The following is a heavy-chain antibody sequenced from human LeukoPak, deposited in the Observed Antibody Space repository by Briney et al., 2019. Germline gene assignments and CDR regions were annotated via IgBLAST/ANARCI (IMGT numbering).Heavy chain of an antibody. CDR1: GDSIDTKNYY. CDR2: IYYSGNT. Sequence: PSETLSLTCTVSGDSIDTKNYYWGWIRQPPGKGLEWIGSIYYSGNTYYNPSLKSRVTLSIDTSKNQFSLRLSSVTAADTAVYHCARHSYGTFDYWGQGTLVTVSS. V-gene: IGHV4-39*01. CDR3: ARHSYGTFDY. D-gene: IGHD5-18*01. J-gene: IGHJ4*02.